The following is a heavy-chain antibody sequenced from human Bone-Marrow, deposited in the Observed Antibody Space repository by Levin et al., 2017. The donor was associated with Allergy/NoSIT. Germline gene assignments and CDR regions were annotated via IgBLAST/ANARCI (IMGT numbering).Heavy chain of an antibody. CDR1: GFTFSGHA. V-gene: IGHV3-23*01. D-gene: IGHD2-15*01. J-gene: IGHJ6*02. CDR2: ISGGGGST. CDR3: AKDICGSGSSCYFNYYYYGMDV. Sequence: QSGESLKISCAASGFTFSGHAMTWVRQAPGKGLEWVSAISGGGGSTYYADSVKGRFTISRDNSKNTPSLQMNSLTADDTAVYYCAKDICGSGSSCYFNYYYYGMDVWGQGTTVTVSS.